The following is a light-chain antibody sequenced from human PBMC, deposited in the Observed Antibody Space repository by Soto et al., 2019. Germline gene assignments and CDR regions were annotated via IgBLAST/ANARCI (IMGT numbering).Light chain of an antibody. V-gene: IGKV3-20*01. J-gene: IGKJ3*01. CDR3: QQYGDSPFT. CDR2: GAS. CDR1: QSVDSNY. Sequence: EIVLTQSPGTLSLSPGVRATLSCRASQSVDSNYLAWYRQRPGQAPRLLVYGASIRATGVPDRFSGSGSVTDFTLTISRLEPEDFAVYYCQQYGDSPFTFAPGTKVDIK.